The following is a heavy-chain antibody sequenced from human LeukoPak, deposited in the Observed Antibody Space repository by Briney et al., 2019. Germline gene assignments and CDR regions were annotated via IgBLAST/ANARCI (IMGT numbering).Heavy chain of an antibody. Sequence: PGGSLRLSCAASGFTFSSYAMSWVRLAPGKGLEWVSAISGSGGSTYYADSVKGRFTISRDNSKNTLYLQMNSLRAEDTAVYYCAKTLRIFSYFDYWGQGTLVTVSS. V-gene: IGHV3-23*01. D-gene: IGHD3-3*01. CDR3: AKTLRIFSYFDY. CDR2: ISGSGGST. CDR1: GFTFSSYA. J-gene: IGHJ4*02.